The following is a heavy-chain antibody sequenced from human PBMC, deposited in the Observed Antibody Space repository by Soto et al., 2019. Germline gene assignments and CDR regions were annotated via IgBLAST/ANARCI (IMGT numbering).Heavy chain of an antibody. Sequence: ASLKVSCKVSGYTLTELSMHWVRQAPGKGLEWMGGFDPEDGETIYAQKFQGRVTMTEDTSTDTAYMELSSLRSEDTAVYYCATDPSPAYSPGIPAGAFDIWGQGTMVTVSS. V-gene: IGHV1-24*01. CDR1: GYTLTELS. D-gene: IGHD6-13*01. CDR3: ATDPSPAYSPGIPAGAFDI. J-gene: IGHJ3*02. CDR2: FDPEDGET.